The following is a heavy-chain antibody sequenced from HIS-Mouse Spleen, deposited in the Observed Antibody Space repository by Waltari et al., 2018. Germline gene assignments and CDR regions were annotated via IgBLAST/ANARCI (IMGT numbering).Heavy chain of an antibody. Sequence: QLQLQESGPGLVQPSETLSLTCTVSGGSIRSSSYYSGWIRQPPGKGLEWIGSIYYSGSTYYNPSLKSRVTISVDTSKNQFSLKLSSVTAADTAVYYCAREIPYSSSWYDWYFDLWGRGTLVTVSS. CDR1: GGSIRSSSYY. J-gene: IGHJ2*01. CDR3: AREIPYSSSWYDWYFDL. V-gene: IGHV4-39*07. D-gene: IGHD6-13*01. CDR2: IYYSGST.